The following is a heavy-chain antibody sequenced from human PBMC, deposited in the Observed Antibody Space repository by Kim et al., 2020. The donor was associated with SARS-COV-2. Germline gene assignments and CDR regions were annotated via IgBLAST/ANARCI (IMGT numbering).Heavy chain of an antibody. CDR1: GDTFTSYA. V-gene: IGHV1-69*05. CDR3: ARDRGARRYAFYY. CDR2: INPNIGAP. D-gene: IGHD3-16*01. Sequence: SVKVSCKASGDTFTSYAISWVRQAPGQGLEWMGWINPNIGAPNYAQKFQGRVTITTDESMSTAYMELSSLRSEDTAVYYCARDRGARRYAFYYWGQGT. J-gene: IGHJ4*02.